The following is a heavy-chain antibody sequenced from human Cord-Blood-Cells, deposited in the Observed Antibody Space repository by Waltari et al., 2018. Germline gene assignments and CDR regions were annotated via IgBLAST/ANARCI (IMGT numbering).Heavy chain of an antibody. Sequence: QVQLQESGPGLVKPSQTLSLTCTVSGGSISSGDYYWSCILQPPGKGLEWIGYIYYSESTYYNPAHKSRVTISVDTSKNQFSLKLSSVTAADTAVYYCAREAEYSSSPTRGDFDYWGQGTLVTVSS. CDR2: IYYSEST. D-gene: IGHD6-6*01. CDR3: AREAEYSSSPTRGDFDY. V-gene: IGHV4-30-4*01. CDR1: GGSISSGDYY. J-gene: IGHJ4*02.